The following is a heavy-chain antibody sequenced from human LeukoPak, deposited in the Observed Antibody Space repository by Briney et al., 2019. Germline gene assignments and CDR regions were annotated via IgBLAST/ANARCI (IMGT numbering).Heavy chain of an antibody. Sequence: GGSLRLSCAASGFTVSSNYMSWVRQAPGKGLEWVSVIYSGGSTYYADSVKGRLTISRDNSKNTLYLQMNSLRAEDTAVYYCARPVDVLPYYYGMDVWGQGTTVTVSS. V-gene: IGHV3-66*04. CDR1: GFTVSSNY. D-gene: IGHD2-15*01. CDR3: ARPVDVLPYYYGMDV. J-gene: IGHJ6*02. CDR2: IYSGGST.